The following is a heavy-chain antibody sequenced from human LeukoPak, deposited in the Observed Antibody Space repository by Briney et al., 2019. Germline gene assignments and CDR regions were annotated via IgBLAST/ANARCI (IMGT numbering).Heavy chain of an antibody. CDR1: GLRFGDYG. V-gene: IGHV3-49*04. Sequence: PGGSLRLSCTASGLRFGDYGMSWVRQAPGKGLEWVSFIQSKTYSEGTMYAASVRGRFIISRDDSRSTAYLQMNSLKTEDTAVYYCTSSYYVWGSYRYNVDYWGQGTLVTVSS. D-gene: IGHD3-16*02. J-gene: IGHJ4*02. CDR3: TSSYYVWGSYRYNVDY. CDR2: IQSKTYSEGT.